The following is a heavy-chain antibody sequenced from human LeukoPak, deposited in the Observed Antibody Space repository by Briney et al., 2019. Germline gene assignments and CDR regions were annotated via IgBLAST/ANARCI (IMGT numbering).Heavy chain of an antibody. Sequence: GGTLRLSCAASGFAFSRHGMNWVRQAPGKGLEWVSGISGSGDTTYYADSVKGRFTISRDNSKNTVYLQMNSLRAEDTAVYYCAKDGDAFDIWGQGTMVTVSS. CDR3: AKDGDAFDI. V-gene: IGHV3-23*01. CDR2: ISGSGDTT. J-gene: IGHJ3*02. CDR1: GFAFSRHG.